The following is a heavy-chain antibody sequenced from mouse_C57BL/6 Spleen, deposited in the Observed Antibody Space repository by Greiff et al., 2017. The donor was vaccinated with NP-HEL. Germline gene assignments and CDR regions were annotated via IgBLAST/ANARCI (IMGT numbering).Heavy chain of an antibody. J-gene: IGHJ3*01. V-gene: IGHV1-63*01. D-gene: IGHD4-1*02. Sequence: VQLQQSGAELVRPGTSVKMSCKASGYTFTNYWIGWAEQRPGHGLEWIGDIYPGGGYTNYNEKFKGKATLTADKSSSSAYMQFSSLTSEDSAIYYCARSSTDAWFAYWGQGTLVTVSA. CDR2: IYPGGGYT. CDR3: ARSSTDAWFAY. CDR1: GYTFTNYW.